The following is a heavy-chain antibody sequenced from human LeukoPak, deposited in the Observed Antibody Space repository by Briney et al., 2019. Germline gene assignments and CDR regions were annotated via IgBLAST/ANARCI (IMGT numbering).Heavy chain of an antibody. CDR3: ARDLRYYGSGSYLFDY. V-gene: IGHV3-21*01. Sequence: KTGGSLRLSCAASGSTFSSYSMNWVRQAPGKGLEWVSSISSSSSYIYYADSVKGRFTISRDNAKNSLYLQMDSLRAEDTAVYYCARDLRYYGSGSYLFDYWGQGTLVTVSS. CDR2: ISSSSSYI. D-gene: IGHD3-10*01. J-gene: IGHJ4*02. CDR1: GSTFSSYS.